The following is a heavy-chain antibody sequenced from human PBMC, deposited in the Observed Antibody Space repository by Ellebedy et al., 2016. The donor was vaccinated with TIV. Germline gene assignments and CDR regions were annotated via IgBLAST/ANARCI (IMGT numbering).Heavy chain of an antibody. Sequence: SGPTLVKPKETLTLTCTVSGFSLTNIIMGVSWIRPPPGKALEWLAHIFSNDEKSYSTSLEARLSISKDTAKSQVVLTVANMDPLDTATYYCVRARKYCGGDCTYKFDFWGQGALVTVSS. CDR1: GFSLTNIIMG. CDR3: VRARKYCGGDCTYKFDF. CDR2: IFSNDEK. J-gene: IGHJ4*02. V-gene: IGHV2-26*01. D-gene: IGHD2-21*02.